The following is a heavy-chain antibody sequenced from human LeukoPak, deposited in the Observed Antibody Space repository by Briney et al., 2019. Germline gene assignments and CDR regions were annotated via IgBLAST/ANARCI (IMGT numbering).Heavy chain of an antibody. J-gene: IGHJ4*02. Sequence: GGSLRLSCAASGFTFSTSAMSWVRQAPGKGLEWVSDISGYTGTTYYADSVEGRFTISRDNSNNMLYLQMNSLRAEDTAVYYYAKVSDSSGSDYWGQGTLVTVSS. D-gene: IGHD3-22*01. CDR3: AKVSDSSGSDY. V-gene: IGHV3-23*01. CDR2: ISGYTGTT. CDR1: GFTFSTSA.